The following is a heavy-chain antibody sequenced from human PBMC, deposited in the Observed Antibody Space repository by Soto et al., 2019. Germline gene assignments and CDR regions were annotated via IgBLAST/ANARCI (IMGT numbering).Heavy chain of an antibody. D-gene: IGHD4-17*01. V-gene: IGHV3-30-3*01. CDR3: ATQYAYGDSTWPFDY. CDR2: ISYDGSNK. Sequence: GGSLRLSCAASGFTFSSYAMHWVRQAPGKGLEWVVVISYDGSNKYYADSVKGRFTISRDNSKNTLYLQMNSLRAEDTAVYYCATQYAYGDSTWPFDYWGQGTLVTVSS. J-gene: IGHJ4*02. CDR1: GFTFSSYA.